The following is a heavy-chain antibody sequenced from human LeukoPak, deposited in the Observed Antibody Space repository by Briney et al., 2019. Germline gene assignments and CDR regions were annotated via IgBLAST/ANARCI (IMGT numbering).Heavy chain of an antibody. CDR1: GFTFSSYA. CDR2: ISGGNT. CDR3: AKMGTAVGSDFIDY. Sequence: GGSLRLSCAASGFTFSSYAMSWVRQAPGKGLKWVSAISGGNTYYADSVKGRFTISRDNSKNTLYLQMNSLRAEDTAVYYCAKMGTAVGSDFIDYWGQGTLVTVSS. J-gene: IGHJ4*02. D-gene: IGHD6-13*01. V-gene: IGHV3-23*01.